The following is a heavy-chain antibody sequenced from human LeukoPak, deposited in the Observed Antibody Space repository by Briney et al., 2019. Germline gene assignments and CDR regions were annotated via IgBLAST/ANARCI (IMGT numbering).Heavy chain of an antibody. J-gene: IGHJ4*02. CDR2: INPDGSYT. CDR3: AKDLRGARDY. V-gene: IGHV3-74*01. CDR1: GFTFSSFW. D-gene: IGHD1-26*01. Sequence: PGGSLRLSCAASGFTFSSFWMHWVRQAPGKGLVWVSRINPDGSYTDYADSVRGRFTISRDNTKNTLYLQMSSLRADDTSLYFCAKDLRGARDYWGQGTLVTVSS.